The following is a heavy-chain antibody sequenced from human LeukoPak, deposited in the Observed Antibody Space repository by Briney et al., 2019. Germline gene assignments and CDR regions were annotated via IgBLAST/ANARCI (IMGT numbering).Heavy chain of an antibody. CDR1: GFTLSSYW. D-gene: IGHD6-13*01. V-gene: IGHV3-74*01. CDR3: ARDPLGPYYYYMDV. CDR2: INNDGVST. Sequence: PGGSLRLSCATSGFTLSSYWMHWVRQVPGKGLEWLSRINNDGVSTSYADSVKGRFTISRDNAKNTLYLQMNSLRAEDTAVYYCARDPLGPYYYYMDVWGEGTTVTVSS. J-gene: IGHJ6*03.